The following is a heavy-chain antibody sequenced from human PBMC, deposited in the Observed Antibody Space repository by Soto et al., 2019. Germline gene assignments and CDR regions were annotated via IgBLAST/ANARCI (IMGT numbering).Heavy chain of an antibody. CDR1: GFTFSSYA. CDR2: ISGSGGST. Sequence: GSLRLSCAASGFTFSSYAMSWVRQAPGKGLEWVSAISGSGGSTYYADSVKGRFTISRDNSKNTRYLQMNSLRAEDTAVYYCAKDLWYCSGGSCPTTHNWFDPWGQGTLVTVSS. CDR3: AKDLWYCSGGSCPTTHNWFDP. J-gene: IGHJ5*02. D-gene: IGHD2-15*01. V-gene: IGHV3-23*01.